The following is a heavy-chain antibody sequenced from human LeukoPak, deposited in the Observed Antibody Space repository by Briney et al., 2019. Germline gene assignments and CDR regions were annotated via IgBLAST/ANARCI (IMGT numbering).Heavy chain of an antibody. J-gene: IGHJ3*02. V-gene: IGHV3-23*01. Sequence: GGSLRLSCAASGFTFRSYAMSWVRQAPGKGLEWVSAISGSGGSTYYADSVKGRFTISRDNSKNTLYLQINSLRAEDTAVYYCAKDRSSFYAFDIWGQGTMVTVSS. CDR3: AKDRSSFYAFDI. CDR1: GFTFRSYA. D-gene: IGHD6-13*01. CDR2: ISGSGGST.